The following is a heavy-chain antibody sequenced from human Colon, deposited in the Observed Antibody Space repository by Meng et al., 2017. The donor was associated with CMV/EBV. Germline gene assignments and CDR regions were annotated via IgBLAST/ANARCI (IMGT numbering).Heavy chain of an antibody. CDR1: GASISSGGYS. J-gene: IGHJ4*02. CDR2: IFYSRST. V-gene: IGHV4-30-2*01. Sequence: CAFSGASISSGGYSWSWIRQPPGKGLEWIGYIFYSRSTYYNPSLQSRVTISLDKSQNQFSLKLKSVTAADTAVYYCAREKGYFFDFWGQGTLVTVSS. CDR3: AREKGYFFDF.